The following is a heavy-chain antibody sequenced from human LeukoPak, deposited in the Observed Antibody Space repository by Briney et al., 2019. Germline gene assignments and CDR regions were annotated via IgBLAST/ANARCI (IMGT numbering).Heavy chain of an antibody. CDR1: GGSFSGYY. CDR3: ARVPLDY. CDR2: INHSGST. J-gene: IGHJ4*02. Sequence: SETLSLTCAVYGGSFSGYYWSWIRQPPGKGLEWIGEINHSGSTNYNPSIKSRVTISVDTSKNQFSLKLSSVTAADTAVYYCARVPLDYWGQGTLVTVSS. V-gene: IGHV4-34*01.